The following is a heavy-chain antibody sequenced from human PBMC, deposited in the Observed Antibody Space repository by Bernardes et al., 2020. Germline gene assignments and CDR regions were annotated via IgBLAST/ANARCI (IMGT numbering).Heavy chain of an antibody. D-gene: IGHD3-9*01. CDR1: GFTFSSYE. V-gene: IGHV3-48*03. CDR3: ARENDILTGHPQNYYDP. CDR2: ISQSGSLI. Sequence: GGSLRLSCTASGFTFSSYEFNWVRQAPGKGLEWVSYISQSGSLIYYADSVKGRFTISRDDAKNTVYLQMNSLRAEDTAVYYCARENDILTGHPQNYYDPWGQGTLVTVSS. J-gene: IGHJ5*02.